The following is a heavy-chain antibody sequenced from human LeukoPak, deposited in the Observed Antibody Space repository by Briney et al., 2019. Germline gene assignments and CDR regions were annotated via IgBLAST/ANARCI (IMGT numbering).Heavy chain of an antibody. D-gene: IGHD6-19*01. CDR1: GFTFSSYS. J-gene: IGHJ4*02. CDR3: GRGGLKAVALDFDY. Sequence: PGGSLRLSCVASGFTFSSYSMNWVRQAPGKGLEWVSYISSSSSTIYYAHSVKGRFTISRDNAKNSLYLQMNSLRDEETAVYYCGRGGLKAVALDFDYWGQGTPVSVSS. CDR2: ISSSSSTI. V-gene: IGHV3-48*02.